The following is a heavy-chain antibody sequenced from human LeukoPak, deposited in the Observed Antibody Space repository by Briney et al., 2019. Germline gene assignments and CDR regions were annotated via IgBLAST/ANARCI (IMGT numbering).Heavy chain of an antibody. D-gene: IGHD5-12*01. J-gene: IGHJ4*02. CDR2: IYYSGST. Sequence: PSETLSLTCTVSGGSISSYYWSWIRQPAGKGLEWIGRIYYSGSTYYNPSLKSRVTISVDTSKNQFSLKLSSVTAADTAVYYCARENKNSGPSDYWGQGTLVTVSS. CDR3: ARENKNSGPSDY. CDR1: GGSISSYY. V-gene: IGHV4-4*07.